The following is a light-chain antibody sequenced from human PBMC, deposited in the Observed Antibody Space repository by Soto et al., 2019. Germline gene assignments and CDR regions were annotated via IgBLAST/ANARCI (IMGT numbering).Light chain of an antibody. CDR2: GTS. Sequence: EIVLTQSPATLSLSPGERATLSCRASQSLSSINVAWFQQKPGPANRLLIYGTSSRATGIADRFSGSGSGTDFPPTISRLEHEDLAFYYCQKRNSWPLTLGRGTKVDIK. CDR1: QSLSSIN. V-gene: IGKV3D-20*02. CDR3: QKRNSWPLT. J-gene: IGKJ4*01.